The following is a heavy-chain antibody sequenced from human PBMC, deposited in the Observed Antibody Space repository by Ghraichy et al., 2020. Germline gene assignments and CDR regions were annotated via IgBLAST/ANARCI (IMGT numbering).Heavy chain of an antibody. Sequence: GGSLRLSCAASGFTFSDYYMSWIRQAPGKGLEWVSYISSSSSYTNYADSVKGRFTISRDNAKNSLYLQMNSLRAEDTAVYYCATQTYSILDYWGQGTLVTVSS. CDR1: GFTFSDYY. D-gene: IGHD2-21*01. J-gene: IGHJ4*02. CDR3: ATQTYSILDY. CDR2: ISSSSSYT. V-gene: IGHV3-11*06.